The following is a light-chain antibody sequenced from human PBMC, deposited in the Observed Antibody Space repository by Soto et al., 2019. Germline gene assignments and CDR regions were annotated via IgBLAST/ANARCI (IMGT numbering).Light chain of an antibody. Sequence: EIVMTQSPATLSVSPGERATLSCRASQNVGNNLVWYQQKPGQAPRLLIYGASTRAAGIPDRFSGSGSGTEFTLTISSLQSEDFAVYYCHQYNSWPETFGQGTKVDIK. CDR1: QNVGNN. CDR3: HQYNSWPET. V-gene: IGKV3-15*01. J-gene: IGKJ1*01. CDR2: GAS.